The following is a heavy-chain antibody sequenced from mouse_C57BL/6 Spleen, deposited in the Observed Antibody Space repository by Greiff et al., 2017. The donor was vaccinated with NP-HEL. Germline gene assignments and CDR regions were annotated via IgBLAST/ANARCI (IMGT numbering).Heavy chain of an antibody. D-gene: IGHD1-1*01. CDR3: ARPIYYYGSSLYWYFDV. J-gene: IGHJ1*03. CDR1: GIDFSRYW. Sequence: EVKVVESGGGLVQPGGSLKLSCAASGIDFSRYWMSWVRRAPGKGLEWIGEINPDSSTINYAPSLKDKFIISRDNAKNTLYLQMSKVRSEDTALYYCARPIYYYGSSLYWYFDVWGTGTTVTVSS. V-gene: IGHV4-1*01. CDR2: INPDSSTI.